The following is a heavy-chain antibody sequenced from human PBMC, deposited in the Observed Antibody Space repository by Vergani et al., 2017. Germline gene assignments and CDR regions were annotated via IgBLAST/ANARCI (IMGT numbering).Heavy chain of an antibody. J-gene: IGHJ4*02. CDR1: GDSISSTDC. CDR2: ICHTEDT. D-gene: IGHD2-2*02. V-gene: IGHV4-4*03. CDR3: TTSGYRRGGYYFDY. Sequence: QVQLQESGPGLVKPPGTLSLTCAVSGDSISSTDCWTWVRQPPGKGLGWIGEICHTEDTKYSPSLKSRVTVSVDESRNLVSLRLNAVTAADTAVYYCTTSGYRRGGYYFDYWGQGILVTVSS.